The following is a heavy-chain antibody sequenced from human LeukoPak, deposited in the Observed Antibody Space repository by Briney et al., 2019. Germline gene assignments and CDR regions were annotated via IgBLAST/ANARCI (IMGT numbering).Heavy chain of an antibody. CDR3: ARGTAAYYYMDV. CDR1: GGPISTYY. Sequence: SETLSLTCTVSGGPISTYYWSWIRQPPGKGPEWIGYSYYSGSTNYYPSLKSRVTISVDTSKNQFSLKLSSVTAADTAVYYCARGTAAYYYMDVWGKGTTVTVSS. V-gene: IGHV4-59*01. D-gene: IGHD6-13*01. CDR2: SYYSGST. J-gene: IGHJ6*03.